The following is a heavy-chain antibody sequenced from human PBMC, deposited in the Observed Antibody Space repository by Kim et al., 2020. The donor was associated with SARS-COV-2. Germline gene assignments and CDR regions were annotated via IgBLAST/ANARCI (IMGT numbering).Heavy chain of an antibody. Sequence: GESLKISCKGSGYSFTSYWISWVRQMPGRGLEWRGRNDPSDSYTDYSPSFQGHVTISSDKSINTAYLQWSSLKASDTAMYYCARGAAAGSAGPLMWGQGTLVTVSS. V-gene: IGHV5-10-1*01. J-gene: IGHJ4*02. CDR2: NDPSDSYT. D-gene: IGHD6-13*01. CDR3: ARGAAAGSAGPLM. CDR1: GYSFTSYW.